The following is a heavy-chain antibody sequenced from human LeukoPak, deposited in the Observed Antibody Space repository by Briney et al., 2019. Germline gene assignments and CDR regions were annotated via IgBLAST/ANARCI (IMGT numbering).Heavy chain of an antibody. D-gene: IGHD2-2*01. Sequence: GASVKVSCKASGGTFSSYAISWVRQAPGQGLEWMGRIIPILGIANYAQKFQGRVTITADKSTSTAYMELSSLRSEDTAVYYCNTRYCSSTSCYSEEDYWGQGTLVTVSS. J-gene: IGHJ4*02. CDR2: IIPILGIA. CDR3: NTRYCSSTSCYSEEDY. V-gene: IGHV1-69*04. CDR1: GGTFSSYA.